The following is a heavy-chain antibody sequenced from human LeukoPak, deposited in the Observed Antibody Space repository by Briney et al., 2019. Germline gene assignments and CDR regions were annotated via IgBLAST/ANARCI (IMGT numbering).Heavy chain of an antibody. J-gene: IGHJ3*02. D-gene: IGHD4-17*01. CDR3: ARGVTVLMRAFDI. Sequence: SETLSLTCTVSGGSISSSSYYWGWIRQPPGKGLEWIGSIYYSGSTYYNPSLKSRVTISVDTSKNQFSLKLSSVTAADTAVYYCARGVTVLMRAFDIWGQGTMVTVSS. V-gene: IGHV4-39*07. CDR1: GGSISSSSYY. CDR2: IYYSGST.